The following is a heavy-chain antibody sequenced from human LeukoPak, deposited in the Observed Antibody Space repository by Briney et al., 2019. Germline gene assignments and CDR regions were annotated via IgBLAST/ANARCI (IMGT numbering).Heavy chain of an antibody. Sequence: PGGSLRLSCPTSGFTLSKCAMRWVRQAPGKGLEWVSTISSSGATHYADPVKGRFTVSRDTSKNTLYLQMSTLRADDTAVYYCARGCAYYFDYWGLGTLVTVSS. CDR1: GFTLSKCA. D-gene: IGHD2-21*01. CDR2: ISSSGAT. CDR3: ARGCAYYFDY. V-gene: IGHV3-23*01. J-gene: IGHJ4*02.